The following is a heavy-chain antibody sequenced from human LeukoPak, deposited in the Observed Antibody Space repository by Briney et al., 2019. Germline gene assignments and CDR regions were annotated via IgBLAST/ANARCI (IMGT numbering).Heavy chain of an antibody. CDR1: GYTFTTYG. Sequence: ASVKVSCKASGYTFTTYGITWVRQAPGQGLEWMGWISGYNGNTNYAQKLQGRVTMTTDTSTSTAYMELRSLRSDDTAVYYCARDRDSYSSSNWLDPWGQGTLVTVSS. D-gene: IGHD6-13*01. V-gene: IGHV1-18*04. J-gene: IGHJ5*02. CDR2: ISGYNGNT. CDR3: ARDRDSYSSSNWLDP.